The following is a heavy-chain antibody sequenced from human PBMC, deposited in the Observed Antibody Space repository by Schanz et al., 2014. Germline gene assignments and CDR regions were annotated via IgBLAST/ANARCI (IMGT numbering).Heavy chain of an antibody. CDR2: ISPLLGVA. CDR3: ATCSGGTCHAKPVLDN. V-gene: IGHV1-69*02. CDR1: GGTFSSST. Sequence: QVQLVQSGAEVKKPGSSVKVSCKASGGTFSSSTLTWVRQAPGQGPQWMGRISPLLGVANYAQEFQGRLTITADTSTSTAYMELSSLRSEDTAVYYCATCSGGTCHAKPVLDNWGQGTLVTVSS. J-gene: IGHJ4*02. D-gene: IGHD2-15*01.